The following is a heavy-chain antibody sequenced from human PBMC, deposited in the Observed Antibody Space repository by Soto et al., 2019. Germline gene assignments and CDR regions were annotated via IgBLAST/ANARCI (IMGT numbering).Heavy chain of an antibody. D-gene: IGHD5-12*01. CDR3: ARDLYSGYDPRSDY. J-gene: IGHJ4*02. Sequence: GGSLRLSCAASGFTFSSYSMNWVRQAPGKGLEWVSYISSSSSTIYYADSVKGRFTISRDNAKNSLYLQMNSLRAEDTAVYYCARDLYSGYDPRSDYWGQGTLVTVSS. V-gene: IGHV3-48*01. CDR2: ISSSSSTI. CDR1: GFTFSSYS.